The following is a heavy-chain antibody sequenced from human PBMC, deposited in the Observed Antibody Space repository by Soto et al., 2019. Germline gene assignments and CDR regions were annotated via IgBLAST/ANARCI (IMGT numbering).Heavy chain of an antibody. CDR2: IDCDGDK. CDR3: ARLRGSYISPIDS. Sequence: GAALVKPTRSLTLACTFSGFSLSASEMCVTWIRQPPGKALECLATIDCDGDKYYTTSLKTRLTFSKDTSKNQVALTMTNMDPVDTATYSSARLRGSYISPIDSRGQAARVTVSS. V-gene: IGHV2-70*13. CDR1: GFSLSASEMC. D-gene: IGHD2-2*02. J-gene: IGHJ4*02.